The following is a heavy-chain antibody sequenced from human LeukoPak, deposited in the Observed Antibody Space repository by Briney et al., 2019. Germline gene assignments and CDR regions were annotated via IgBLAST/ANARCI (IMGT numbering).Heavy chain of an antibody. CDR1: GGSISTYF. CDR3: ARGRGATGGWFDP. CDR2: IYKSGSN. D-gene: IGHD1-26*01. Sequence: SGTLSLTCMVSGGSISTYFWRWIRQPAPKGLEGMGRIYKSGSNNYNPSLTSRVSISVDTSKNQLFLKLTSVTAADTAVYYCARGRGATGGWFDPWGQGTLVTVSS. V-gene: IGHV4-4*07. J-gene: IGHJ5*02.